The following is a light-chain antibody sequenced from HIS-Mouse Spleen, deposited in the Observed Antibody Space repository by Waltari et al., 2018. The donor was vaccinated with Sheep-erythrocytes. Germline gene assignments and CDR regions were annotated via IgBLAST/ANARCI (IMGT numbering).Light chain of an antibody. CDR1: SPNIGNTA. J-gene: IGLJ3*02. V-gene: IGLV1-36*01. CDR3: AAWDDSLNGWV. CDR2: YDD. Sequence: QSVLTQPPSVSEAPRQRVTISCSGSSPNIGNTAVNWYQQLPGKAPKLLIYYDDLLPSGVSDRFSGSKSGTSASLAISGLQSEDEADYDCAAWDDSLNGWVFGGGTKLTVL.